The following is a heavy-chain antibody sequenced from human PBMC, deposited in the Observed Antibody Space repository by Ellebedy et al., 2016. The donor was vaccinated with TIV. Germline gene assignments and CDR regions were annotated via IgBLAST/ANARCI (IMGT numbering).Heavy chain of an antibody. Sequence: GESLKISXAGPGFTFSTYSMNWVRQPPGKGLEWVSSISSKSSTIYYADSVKGRFTISRDNAKNSLYLQMNSLRAEDTAVYYCARDRERGYDYWGQGNLVTVSS. CDR1: GFTFSTYS. D-gene: IGHD5-12*01. J-gene: IGHJ4*02. V-gene: IGHV3-48*04. CDR2: ISSKSSTI. CDR3: ARDRERGYDY.